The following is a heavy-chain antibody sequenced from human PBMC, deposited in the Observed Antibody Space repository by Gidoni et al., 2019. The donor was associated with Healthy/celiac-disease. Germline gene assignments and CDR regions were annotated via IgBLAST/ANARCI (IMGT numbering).Heavy chain of an antibody. CDR1: GGSISSYY. CDR3: ARGGSRGSSGYREYYFDY. Sequence: HVHLQESGPGLVKPSETLSLTCTVSGGSISSYYWSWIRQPPGKGLEWIGYIYYSGSTNYNPSLKSRVTISVDTSKNQFSLKLSSVTAADTAVYYCARGGSRGSSGYREYYFDYWGQGTLVTVSS. V-gene: IGHV4-59*01. D-gene: IGHD3-22*01. J-gene: IGHJ4*02. CDR2: IYYSGST.